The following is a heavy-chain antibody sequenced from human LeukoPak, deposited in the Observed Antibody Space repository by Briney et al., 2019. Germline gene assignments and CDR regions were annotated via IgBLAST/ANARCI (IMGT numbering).Heavy chain of an antibody. D-gene: IGHD2-2*01. Sequence: SETLSLTCLVSGGSIPTSSSYWGWIRQPPGRGLEWIGSVFYTGNTYYNPSLKSRVTISVDTTKNQFSLKLTSVTAADTAVYYCAREICSSTSCHQYNWFDPWGQGSLVSVSS. J-gene: IGHJ5*02. V-gene: IGHV4-39*07. CDR2: VFYTGNT. CDR1: GGSIPTSSSY. CDR3: AREICSSTSCHQYNWFDP.